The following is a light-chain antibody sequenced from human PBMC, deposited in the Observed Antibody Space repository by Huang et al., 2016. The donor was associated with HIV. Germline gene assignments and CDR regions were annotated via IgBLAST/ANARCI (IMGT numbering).Light chain of an antibody. CDR2: GAS. J-gene: IGKJ2*01. V-gene: IGKV3-20*01. CDR1: QSVSSAF. Sequence: GERVTLSCRASQSVSSAFLAWYQQKPGQAPRLLIYGASSRATGIPDRFSGSGSGTDFTLTISRLEPGDFAVYYCQQYGTSPYTFGQGTKLEIK. CDR3: QQYGTSPYT.